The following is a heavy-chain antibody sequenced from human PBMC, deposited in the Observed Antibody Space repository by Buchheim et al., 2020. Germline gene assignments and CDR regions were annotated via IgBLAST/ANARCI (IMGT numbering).Heavy chain of an antibody. CDR1: GFTFSSYW. Sequence: EVQLLESGGGLVQPGGSLRLSCAASGFTFSSYWMHWVRQAPGKGLVWVSRINSDGSSTSYADSVKGRFTISRDNAKNTLYLQMNSLRAEDTAVYYCARDSYSSSWYSYYYYGMDVWGQGTT. CDR3: ARDSYSSSWYSYYYYGMDV. D-gene: IGHD6-13*01. V-gene: IGHV3-74*01. CDR2: INSDGSST. J-gene: IGHJ6*02.